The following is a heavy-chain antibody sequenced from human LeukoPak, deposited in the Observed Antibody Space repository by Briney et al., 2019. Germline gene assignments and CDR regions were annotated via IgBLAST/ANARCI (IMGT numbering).Heavy chain of an antibody. CDR2: IYYSGSA. CDR3: ASRSGGSYSGSFDY. V-gene: IGHV4-59*08. J-gene: IGHJ4*02. CDR1: GGSISSYH. D-gene: IGHD1-26*01. Sequence: PSETLSLTCTVSGGSISSYHWSWIRQPPGKGLEWIGYIYYSGSANYHPSLKSRVTISVHTSKHQFSLKLSSVPAADTAVYYCASRSGGSYSGSFDYWGQGTLVTVSS.